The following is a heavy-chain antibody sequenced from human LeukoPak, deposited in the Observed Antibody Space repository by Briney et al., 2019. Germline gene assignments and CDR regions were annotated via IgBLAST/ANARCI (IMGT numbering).Heavy chain of an antibody. Sequence: TGGSLRLSCAASGFNFNIYAMSWVRQAPGKGLEWVSAISGSGGSTYYADSVKGRFTISRDNSKNTLYLQMNSLRAEDTAVYYCAKDLLRAAGTVDFDYWGQGTLVTVSS. D-gene: IGHD6-13*01. CDR3: AKDLLRAAGTVDFDY. J-gene: IGHJ4*02. V-gene: IGHV3-23*01. CDR1: GFNFNIYA. CDR2: ISGSGGST.